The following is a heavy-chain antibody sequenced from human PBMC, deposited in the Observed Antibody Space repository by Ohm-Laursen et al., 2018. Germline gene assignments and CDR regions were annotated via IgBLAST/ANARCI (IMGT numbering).Heavy chain of an antibody. Sequence: SLRLSCAASGFTFSSYSMNWVRQVPGKGLEWVSSISSSSSYIYYADSVKGRFTISRDNAKNSLYLQMNSLRAEDTAVYYCASQSYYYGMNIWGQGTTVTVSS. J-gene: IGHJ6*02. CDR2: ISSSSSYI. V-gene: IGHV3-21*01. CDR1: GFTFSSYS. CDR3: ASQSYYYGMNI.